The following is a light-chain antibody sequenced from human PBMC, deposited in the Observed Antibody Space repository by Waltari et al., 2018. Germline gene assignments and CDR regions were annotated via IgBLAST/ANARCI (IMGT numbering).Light chain of an antibody. CDR1: SSDVGAYDY. CDR3: CSFGGGYPVV. V-gene: IGLV2-11*01. J-gene: IGLJ3*02. CDR2: DVN. Sequence: QSALTQPRSVSGSPGQSVPISCTGTSSDVGAYDYVSWYQQHPGKAPKFMIYDVNKRPAGVPDRFSGPKSGNTASLTISGLQAEDEADYYCCSFGGGYPVVFGGGTTLTVL.